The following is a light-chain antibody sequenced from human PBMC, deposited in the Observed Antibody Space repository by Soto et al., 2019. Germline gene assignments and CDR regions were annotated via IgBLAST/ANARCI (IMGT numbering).Light chain of an antibody. CDR3: QQYLNLPPS. J-gene: IGKJ2*01. V-gene: IGKV1-33*01. CDR1: QDVSTF. Sequence: EIQMTQSPSFLSVSVGDRVTSTCQASQDVSTFLNWYQQKPGKAPKLLIYDASNLETGVPPRFSGSGSGTDFTLTISNLQSEDIATYYCQQYLNLPPSFGQGTKV. CDR2: DAS.